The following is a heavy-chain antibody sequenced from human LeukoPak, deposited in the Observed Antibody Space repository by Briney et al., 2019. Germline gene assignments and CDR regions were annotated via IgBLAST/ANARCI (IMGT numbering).Heavy chain of an antibody. D-gene: IGHD1-26*01. J-gene: IGHJ4*02. Sequence: GGSLRLSCAASGFTFSSYAMSWVRQAPGKGLEGVSLISGSGGSTYYADSVKGRFTISRDNSKNTLYLQMNSLRAEDTAVYYCAEVVGATTRGYFDYWGQGTLVTVSS. V-gene: IGHV3-23*01. CDR1: GFTFSSYA. CDR3: AEVVGATTRGYFDY. CDR2: ISGSGGST.